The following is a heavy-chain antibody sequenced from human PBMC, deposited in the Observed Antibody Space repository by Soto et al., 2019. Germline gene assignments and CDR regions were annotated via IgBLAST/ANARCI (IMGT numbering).Heavy chain of an antibody. CDR1: GFSLTTRGVG. Sequence: QITLKASGPTVVKPTETLTLTCTFSGFSLTTRGVGVGWVRQSPGKHPAWLALIYWDDDKRYRTSLKSRLTITKDTSKNQVVLTMANVDPADTATYYCAHRVLRTVFGLVTTTAIYFDFWGQGTPVVVSS. J-gene: IGHJ4*02. V-gene: IGHV2-5*02. CDR2: IYWDDDK. CDR3: AHRVLRTVFGLVTTTAIYFDF. D-gene: IGHD3-3*01.